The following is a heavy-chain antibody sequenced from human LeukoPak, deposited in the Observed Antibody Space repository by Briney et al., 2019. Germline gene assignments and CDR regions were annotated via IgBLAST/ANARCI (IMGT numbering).Heavy chain of an antibody. CDR2: IKSKYHGETT. CDR3: MTGLASCGGDCYLD. CDR1: GFTFSNAW. Sequence: PGGSLRLSCAGSGFTFSNAWMTWVRQAPGKGLEWVGRIKSKYHGETTDYAAPVKGRFTISRDDSKNTLYLHMNSLKTEDTAVYYCMTGLASCGGDCYLDWGQGTLVTVSS. J-gene: IGHJ4*02. D-gene: IGHD2-21*02. V-gene: IGHV3-15*01.